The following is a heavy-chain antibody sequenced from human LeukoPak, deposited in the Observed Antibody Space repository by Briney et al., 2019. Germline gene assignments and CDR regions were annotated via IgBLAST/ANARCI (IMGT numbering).Heavy chain of an antibody. D-gene: IGHD3-22*01. J-gene: IGHJ4*02. V-gene: IGHV4-34*01. CDR1: GGSFSGYC. CDR2: INHSGST. CDR3: ARFYYDSSGYYYVAY. Sequence: SETLSLTCAVYGGSFSGYCWSWIRQPPGKGLEWIGEINHSGSTNYNPSLKSRVTISVDTSKNQFSLKLSSVTAADTAVYYCARFYYDSSGYYYVAYWGQGTLVTVSS.